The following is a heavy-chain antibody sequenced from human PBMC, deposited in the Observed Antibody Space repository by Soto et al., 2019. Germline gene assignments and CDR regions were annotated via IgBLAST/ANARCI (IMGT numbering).Heavy chain of an antibody. V-gene: IGHV4-31*11. J-gene: IGHJ3*02. CDR1: GGSISSGGYY. CDR2: IYYSGST. CDR3: ARDSPYDFWSGYSNAFDI. Sequence: SETLSLTCAVSGGSISSGGYYWSWIRQHPGKGLEWIGYIYYSGSTYYSPSLKSRVTISLDTSKNQFSLKLSSVTAADTAVYYCARDSPYDFWSGYSNAFDIWGQGTMVTVSS. D-gene: IGHD3-3*01.